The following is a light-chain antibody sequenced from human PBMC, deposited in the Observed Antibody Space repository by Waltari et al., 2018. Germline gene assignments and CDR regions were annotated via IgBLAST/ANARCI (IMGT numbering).Light chain of an antibody. Sequence: DIQMTQSPSSLSASVGDRVTITCRASQSISSYLNWFQQKPGKAPKVLIHAASILESGVPSRFSGSGSGTDFTLTISSLQPEDFAIYYCQQSYSSPPTFGGGTKVEIK. CDR1: QSISSY. J-gene: IGKJ4*01. CDR2: AAS. CDR3: QQSYSSPPT. V-gene: IGKV1-39*01.